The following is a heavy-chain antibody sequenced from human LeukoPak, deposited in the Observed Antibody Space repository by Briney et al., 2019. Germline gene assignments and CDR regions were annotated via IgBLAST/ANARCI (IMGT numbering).Heavy chain of an antibody. CDR2: TISDGTST. J-gene: IGHJ4*02. Sequence: GGSLRLSCAASGFTFSRYNMYWVRQAPGKGLVWVSRTISDGTSTNYADSVKGRLTISRDNAKNTLYLQMSSLRAEDTAVYYCTSVTAAVWGQGTLVTVSS. D-gene: IGHD6-13*01. CDR3: TSVTAAV. V-gene: IGHV3-74*01. CDR1: GFTFSRYN.